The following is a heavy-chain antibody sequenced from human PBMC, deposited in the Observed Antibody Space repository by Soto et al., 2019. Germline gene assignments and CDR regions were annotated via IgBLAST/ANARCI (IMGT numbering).Heavy chain of an antibody. Sequence: EVQLVESGGGLVQPGGSLRLSCAASGFTFSDHYMDWVRQAPGKGLELVGRVRNKGNSDTKEYAACVRGRFTVSREDSKNTLYLQMNSPKTEDTAMYCWVRKLASGGTNYFDYGVQGTLVTVSS. CDR1: GFTFSDHY. D-gene: IGHD3-3*02. CDR3: VRKLASGGTNYFDY. J-gene: IGHJ4*02. CDR2: VRNKGNSDTK. V-gene: IGHV3-72*01.